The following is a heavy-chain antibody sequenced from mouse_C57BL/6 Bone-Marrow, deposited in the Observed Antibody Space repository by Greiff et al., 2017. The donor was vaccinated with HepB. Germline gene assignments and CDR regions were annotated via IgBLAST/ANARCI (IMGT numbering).Heavy chain of an antibody. J-gene: IGHJ2*01. CDR2: IDPENGDT. CDR1: GFNIKDDY. V-gene: IGHV14-4*01. CDR3: TITTVVEYYFDY. Sequence: EVQLQQSGAELVRPGASVKLSCTASGFNIKDDYMHWVKQRPEQGLEWIGWIDPENGDTEYASKFQGKATIPADTSSNTAYLQLSSLTSEDTAVYYCTITTVVEYYFDYWGQGTTLTVSS. D-gene: IGHD1-1*01.